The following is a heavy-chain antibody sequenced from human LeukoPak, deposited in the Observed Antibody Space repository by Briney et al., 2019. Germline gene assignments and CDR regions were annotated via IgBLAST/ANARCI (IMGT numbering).Heavy chain of an antibody. Sequence: GGSLRLSCAASGFTFDDYGMHWVRQAPGKGLEWVAFIRYDGINKYYADSVKGRFTISRDSFKNTLYLQMNSLRPEDTAVYYCAKEGDYYGSGSYRDGFDIWGQGTRATVSS. CDR2: IRYDGINK. D-gene: IGHD3-10*01. V-gene: IGHV3-30*02. CDR3: AKEGDYYGSGSYRDGFDI. CDR1: GFTFDDYG. J-gene: IGHJ3*02.